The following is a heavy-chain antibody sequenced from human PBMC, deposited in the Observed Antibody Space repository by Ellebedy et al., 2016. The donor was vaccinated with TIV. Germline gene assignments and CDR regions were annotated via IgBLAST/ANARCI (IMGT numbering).Heavy chain of an antibody. Sequence: GGSLRLSCAASGFTFSIYAMNWVRQAPGKGLEWVSYISWSSSTIYYADSVKGRFTISRDNSKNTLYLQMNSLRAEDTAVYYCARSTFYDMLTGYYSYWGQGTLVTVSS. CDR3: ARSTFYDMLTGYYSY. D-gene: IGHD3-9*01. J-gene: IGHJ4*02. V-gene: IGHV3-48*01. CDR1: GFTFSIYA. CDR2: ISWSSSTI.